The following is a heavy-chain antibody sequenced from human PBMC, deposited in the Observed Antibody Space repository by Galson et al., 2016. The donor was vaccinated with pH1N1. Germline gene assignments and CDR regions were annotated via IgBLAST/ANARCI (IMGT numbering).Heavy chain of an antibody. D-gene: IGHD2-15*01. J-gene: IGHJ3*02. V-gene: IGHV3-30*03. CDR3: AREGDGNSKYAFDI. CDR2: ISAAGGTT. CDR1: GFTFSNHG. Sequence: SLRLSCAASGFTFSNHGMHWVRQAPGLGLEWVAVISAAGGTTYYADSVKGRFSITRDNSKNTLHLQMNSLRAEDTAVFYCAREGDGNSKYAFDIWGQGTMVTVSS.